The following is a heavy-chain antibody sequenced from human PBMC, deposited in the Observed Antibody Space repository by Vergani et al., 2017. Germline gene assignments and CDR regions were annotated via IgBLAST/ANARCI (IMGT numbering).Heavy chain of an antibody. Sequence: EVQLLESGGGLVQPGGSLRLSCAASGFTFSSYAMSWVRQAPGKGLEWVSAISGSGGSTYYADSVKGRFTISRDYSKNTLYLQMNSLRAEDTAVYYWAEKIPAXIFGVVEGSDYMDVWGKGTTVTVSS. CDR2: ISGSGGST. CDR1: GFTFSSYA. CDR3: AEKIPAXIFGVVEGSDYMDV. J-gene: IGHJ6*03. D-gene: IGHD3-3*01. V-gene: IGHV3-23*01.